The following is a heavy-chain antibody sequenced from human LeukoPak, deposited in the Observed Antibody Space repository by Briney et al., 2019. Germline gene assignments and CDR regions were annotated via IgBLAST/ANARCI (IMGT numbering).Heavy chain of an antibody. J-gene: IGHJ5*02. CDR3: ARHEGQWLGSPLFDP. V-gene: IGHV4-59*08. CDR1: GGSISSYY. Sequence: SETLSLTCTVSGGSISSYYWNWIRQPPGKGLEWIGYIYYSGSTNYNPSLKSRVTISVDTSKSQFSLQLSSVTAADTAVYYCARHEGQWLGSPLFDPWGQGTLVTVSS. CDR2: IYYSGST. D-gene: IGHD6-19*01.